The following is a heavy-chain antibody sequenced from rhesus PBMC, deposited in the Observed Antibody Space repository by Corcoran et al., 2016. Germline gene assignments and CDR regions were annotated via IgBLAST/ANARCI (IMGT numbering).Heavy chain of an antibody. Sequence: QVQLVQSGAEVKKPGAAVKLSCQASGYTFNCYYINWVSQAPGQVLEWMVWINPSNGNTGYAQKFQGRVTMTRDTSTSTAYMELSSLISEDTAVYYCTRDGGSYYFYNSLDVWGRGVLVTVSS. V-gene: IGHV1S9*01. J-gene: IGHJ5-2*02. CDR1: GYTFNCYY. CDR2: INPSNGNT. CDR3: TRDGGSYYFYNSLDV. D-gene: IGHD3-16*01.